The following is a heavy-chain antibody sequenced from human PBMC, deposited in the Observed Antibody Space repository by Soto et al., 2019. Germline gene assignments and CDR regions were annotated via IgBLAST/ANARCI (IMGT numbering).Heavy chain of an antibody. CDR3: ARGEAIGDDP. J-gene: IGHJ5*02. CDR2: IKQDGSEK. CDR1: GLTFSSYW. Sequence: GGSLRLSCAASGLTFSSYWMTWVRQAPGKGLEWVANIKQDGSEKYYVDSVKGRFTIPRDNAKNSLYLQMNNLRVEDTAVYYCARGEAIGDDPWGHGTLVTVSS. V-gene: IGHV3-7*01. D-gene: IGHD3-10*01.